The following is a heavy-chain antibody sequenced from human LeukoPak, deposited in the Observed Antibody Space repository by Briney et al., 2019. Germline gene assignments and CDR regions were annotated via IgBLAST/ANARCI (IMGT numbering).Heavy chain of an antibody. CDR1: GFTVSSKY. Sequence: GSLRLSCAASGFTVSSKYMTWIRQPAGKGLEWIGRIYTSGSTNYNPSLKSRVTMSVDTSKNQFSLKLSSVTAADTAVYYCAREIVVVPAANVHYYYGMDVWGQGTTVTVSS. J-gene: IGHJ6*02. CDR2: IYTSGST. V-gene: IGHV4-4*07. D-gene: IGHD2-2*01. CDR3: AREIVVVPAANVHYYYGMDV.